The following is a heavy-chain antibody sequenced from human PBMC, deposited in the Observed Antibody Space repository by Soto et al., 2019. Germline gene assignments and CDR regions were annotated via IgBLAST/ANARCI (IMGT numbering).Heavy chain of an antibody. Sequence: ASVKVSCKASGYTFTGYYMHWVRQAPGQGLEWMGWINPNSGGTNYAQKFQGWVTMTRDTSISTAYMELSRLRSDDTAVDYCARVGLTGLASLAYYFDYGGQGTLVTVSA. CDR1: GYTFTGYY. V-gene: IGHV1-2*04. CDR2: INPNSGGT. J-gene: IGHJ4*02. CDR3: ARVGLTGLASLAYYFDY. D-gene: IGHD2-2*01.